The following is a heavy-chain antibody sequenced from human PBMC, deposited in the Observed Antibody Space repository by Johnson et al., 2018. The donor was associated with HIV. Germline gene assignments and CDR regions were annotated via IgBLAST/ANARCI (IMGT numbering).Heavy chain of an antibody. Sequence: MQLVESGGGLVQPGGSLRLSCAASGFTFSSSWMHWVCQAPEKGLEWVADIKCDGSEKYYVDSVKGRLTISRDNAKNSLYLQVNSLRAEDTAVYHCAKDVERDILTGYGAFDIWGQGTMVTVSS. CDR1: GFTFSSSW. V-gene: IGHV3-52*01. J-gene: IGHJ3*02. D-gene: IGHD3-9*01. CDR3: AKDVERDILTGYGAFDI. CDR2: IKCDGSEK.